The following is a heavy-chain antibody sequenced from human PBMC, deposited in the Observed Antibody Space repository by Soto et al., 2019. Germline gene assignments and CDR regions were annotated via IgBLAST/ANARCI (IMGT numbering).Heavy chain of an antibody. Sequence: XETLSVSWTFAGGSMNSYYWSWIRQPAGKGLEWIGRIYTSGSTNYNPSLKSRVTKSVDTSKNQFSLELSSVTAADTAVYYCTCTGHSYDSNFPDFDDWGQGTLVTVSS. J-gene: IGHJ4*02. D-gene: IGHD5-18*01. CDR3: TCTGHSYDSNFPDFDD. V-gene: IGHV4-4*07. CDR1: GGSMNSYY. CDR2: IYTSGST.